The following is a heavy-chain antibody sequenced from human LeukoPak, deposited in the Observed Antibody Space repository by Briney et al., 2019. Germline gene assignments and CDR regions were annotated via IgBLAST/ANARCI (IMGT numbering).Heavy chain of an antibody. Sequence: PGGSLRLSCAGSGFTFSNYGMHWIRQAPGKGLQWVSYISSSSGYIYYADSVKGRFTISRDNAKNSLYLQINSLRAEDTAVYYCAREYSTSWGDAFDIWGQGTMVTVSS. V-gene: IGHV3-21*01. CDR3: AREYSTSWGDAFDI. D-gene: IGHD6-13*01. CDR1: GFTFSNYG. CDR2: ISSSSGYI. J-gene: IGHJ3*02.